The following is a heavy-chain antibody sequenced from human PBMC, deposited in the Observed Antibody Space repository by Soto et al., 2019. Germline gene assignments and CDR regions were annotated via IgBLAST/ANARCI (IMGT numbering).Heavy chain of an antibody. CDR1: GGSISSYY. CDR3: ARQVKAVAGYYYYYYMDV. CDR2: IYYSGST. D-gene: IGHD6-19*01. V-gene: IGHV4-59*08. J-gene: IGHJ6*03. Sequence: PSEPLSLTCTVSGGSISSYYWSWIRQPPGKGLEWIGYIYYSGSTNYNPSLKSRVTISVDTSKNQFSLKLSSVTAADTAVYYCARQVKAVAGYYYYYYMDVWGKGTTVTVSS.